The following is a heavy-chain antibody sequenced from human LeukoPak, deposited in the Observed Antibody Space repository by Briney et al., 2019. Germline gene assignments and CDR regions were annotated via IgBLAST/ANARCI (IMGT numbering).Heavy chain of an antibody. CDR1: GFTFSDYW. CDR3: ATGSGGPFGY. V-gene: IGHV3-23*01. CDR2: ISGSGGST. J-gene: IGHJ4*02. D-gene: IGHD2-15*01. Sequence: GGTLRLSCAASGFTFSDYWMHWVRQAPGKGLEWVSAISGSGGSTYYADSVKGRFTISRDNSKNTLYLQMNSLRAEDTAVYYCATGSGGPFGYWGQGTLVTVSS.